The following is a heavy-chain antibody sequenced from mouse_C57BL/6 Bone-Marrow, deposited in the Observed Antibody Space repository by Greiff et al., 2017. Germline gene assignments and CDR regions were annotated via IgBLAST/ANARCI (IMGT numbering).Heavy chain of an antibody. J-gene: IGHJ3*01. Sequence: QVQLKESGPELVKPGASVKISCKASGYAFSSSWMNWVKQRPGKGLEWIGRIYPGDGDTNYNGKFKGKATLTADKSSRTAYMQLSSLTSEDSAVYFCARGGYDAWFAYWGQGTLVTVSA. V-gene: IGHV1-82*01. CDR3: ARGGYDAWFAY. CDR2: IYPGDGDT. D-gene: IGHD2-2*01. CDR1: GYAFSSSW.